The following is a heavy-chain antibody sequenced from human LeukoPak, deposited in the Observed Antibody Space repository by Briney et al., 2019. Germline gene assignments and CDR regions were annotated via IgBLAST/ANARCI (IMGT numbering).Heavy chain of an antibody. CDR1: GGSISSYY. CDR2: IYYSGST. D-gene: IGHD5/OR15-5a*01. Sequence: ETLSLTCTVSGGSISSYYWSWIRQPPGKGLEWIGYIYYSGSTNYNPSLKSRVTISVDTSKNQFSLKLSSVTAADTAVYYCAREIRCLRCHDAFDIWGQGTMVTVSS. V-gene: IGHV4-59*01. J-gene: IGHJ3*02. CDR3: AREIRCLRCHDAFDI.